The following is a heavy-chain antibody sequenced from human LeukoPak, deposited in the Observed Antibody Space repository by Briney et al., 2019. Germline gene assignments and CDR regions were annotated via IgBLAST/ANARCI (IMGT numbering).Heavy chain of an antibody. V-gene: IGHV1-69*04. CDR2: IIPILGIA. Sequence: ASVKVSCKASGGTFSSYAISWVRQAPGQGLEWMGRIIPILGIANYAQKFQGRVTITADKSTSTAYMELSSLRSEDTAVYYCASAPDYDILTGHFDYWGQGTLVTVSS. J-gene: IGHJ4*02. D-gene: IGHD3-9*01. CDR1: GGTFSSYA. CDR3: ASAPDYDILTGHFDY.